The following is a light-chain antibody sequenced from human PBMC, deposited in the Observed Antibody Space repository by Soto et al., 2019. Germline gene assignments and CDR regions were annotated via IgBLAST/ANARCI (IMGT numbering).Light chain of an antibody. CDR2: GAS. CDR3: QQYGSSPWT. Sequence: EIVLTQSPGTLSLSPGERATLSCRASQSVSSSYLAWYQQKPGQAPRLLIYGASSRATGIPDRFSGSGSGTDFTFTISRLEPEDFAVYDCQQYGSSPWTFGQGTKVEIK. CDR1: QSVSSSY. J-gene: IGKJ1*01. V-gene: IGKV3-20*01.